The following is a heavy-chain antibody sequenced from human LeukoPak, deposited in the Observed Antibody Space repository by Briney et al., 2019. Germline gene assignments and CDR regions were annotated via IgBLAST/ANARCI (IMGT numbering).Heavy chain of an antibody. D-gene: IGHD3-10*01. J-gene: IGHJ4*02. V-gene: IGHV3-11*03. CDR2: ISSSSSYT. Sequence: GGSLRLSCAASGFTFSDYYMSWIRQAPGKGLEWVSYISSSSSYTNYADSVKGRFTISRDNSKNTLYLQMNSLRAEDTAVYYCARSGYYYGSGSRFDYWGQGTLVTVSS. CDR3: ARSGYYYGSGSRFDY. CDR1: GFTFSDYY.